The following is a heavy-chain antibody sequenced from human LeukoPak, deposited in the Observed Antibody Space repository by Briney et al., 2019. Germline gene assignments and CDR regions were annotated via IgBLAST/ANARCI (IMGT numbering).Heavy chain of an antibody. CDR1: GFTFSSYS. V-gene: IGHV3-21*01. J-gene: IGHJ4*02. CDR3: ARIGYSSSSLDY. D-gene: IGHD6-6*01. Sequence: GGSLRLSCAASGFTFSSYSMNWVRQAPGKGLEWVSSISSSSNYIYYADSVKGRFIISRDNAKNSLYPQMNSLRAEDTAVYYCARIGYSSSSLDYWGQGTLVTVSS. CDR2: ISSSSNYI.